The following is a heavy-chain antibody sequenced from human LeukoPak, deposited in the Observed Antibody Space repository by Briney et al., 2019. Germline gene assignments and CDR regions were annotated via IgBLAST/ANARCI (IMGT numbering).Heavy chain of an antibody. Sequence: SVKVSCKASGGTFSSYAISWVRQAPGQGLEWMGGIIPIFGTANYAQKFQGRVTITADESTSTAYMGLSSLRSEDTAVCYCARGDYGDYVRFQPFDYWGQGTLVTVSS. V-gene: IGHV1-69*13. J-gene: IGHJ4*02. D-gene: IGHD4-17*01. CDR3: ARGDYGDYVRFQPFDY. CDR1: GGTFSSYA. CDR2: IIPIFGTA.